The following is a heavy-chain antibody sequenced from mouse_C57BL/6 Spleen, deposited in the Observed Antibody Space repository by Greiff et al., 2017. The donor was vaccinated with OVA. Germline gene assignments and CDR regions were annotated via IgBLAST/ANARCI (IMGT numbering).Heavy chain of an antibody. V-gene: IGHV5-17*01. J-gene: IGHJ3*01. Sequence: EVMLVESGGGLVKPGGSLKLSCAASGFTFSDYGMHWVRQAPEKGLEWVAYISSGSSTIYYADTVKGRFTISRDNAKNTLFLQMTSLRSEDAAMYYCARGDSMVIPLAYWGQGTLVTVSA. D-gene: IGHD2-2*01. CDR3: ARGDSMVIPLAY. CDR2: ISSGSSTI. CDR1: GFTFSDYG.